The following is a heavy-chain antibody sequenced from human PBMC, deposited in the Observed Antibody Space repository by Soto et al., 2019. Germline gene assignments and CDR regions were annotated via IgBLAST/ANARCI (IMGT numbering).Heavy chain of an antibody. J-gene: IGHJ6*03. CDR1: GFTFSSYA. D-gene: IGHD4-17*01. Sequence: GGSLRLSCAASGFTFSSYAMSWVRQAPGKGLEWVSAISGSGGSTYYADSVKGRFTISRDNSKNTLYLQMNSLRAEDTAVYYCAKTPPLTHYGDYGYYYYYMDVWGKGTTVTVSS. CDR3: AKTPPLTHYGDYGYYYYYMDV. V-gene: IGHV3-23*01. CDR2: ISGSGGST.